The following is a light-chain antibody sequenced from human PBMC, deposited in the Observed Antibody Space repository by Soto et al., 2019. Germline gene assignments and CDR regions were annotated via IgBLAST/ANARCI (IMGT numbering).Light chain of an antibody. Sequence: QSALTQPASVSGSPGQSITISCTGTSSDVGTYNLVSWYRQNPGKAPQLMIYEGIKRPSGVSNRFSGSKSGNTASLTISGLQDEDEADYFCSSYTSTSALGVFGGGTKLTVL. CDR1: SSDVGTYNL. CDR2: EGI. CDR3: SSYTSTSALGV. V-gene: IGLV2-14*02. J-gene: IGLJ3*02.